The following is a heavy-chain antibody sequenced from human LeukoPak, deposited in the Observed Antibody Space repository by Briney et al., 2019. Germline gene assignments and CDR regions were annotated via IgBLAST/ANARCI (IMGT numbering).Heavy chain of an antibody. CDR1: GYTFTSYL. V-gene: IGHV1-18*01. CDR3: ARAVDYHDSSGYYYPIDH. J-gene: IGHJ4*02. CDR2: ISPYNGNT. Sequence: ASVKVSCTTSGYTFTSYLITWVRQAPGQGLEWMGWISPYNGNTNYLQKYQGRVTMSTDTSTTTAYMDLRNPKFDDTAVYYCARAVDYHDSSGYYYPIDHWGQGTLVTVSS. D-gene: IGHD3-22*01.